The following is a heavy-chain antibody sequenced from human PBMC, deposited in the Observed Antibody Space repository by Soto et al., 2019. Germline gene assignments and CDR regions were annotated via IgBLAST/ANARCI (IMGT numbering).Heavy chain of an antibody. CDR3: ARARQTVVSSIWCKYFDY. CDR1: GDSVSNHSAA. CDR2: TYYTSKWYN. J-gene: IGHJ4*02. Sequence: SQTLSLTCAISGDSVSNHSAAWNWIRQSPSRGLEWLGRTYYTSKWYNDYAVSVKSRITINPDTSKNQFSLQLNSVTPEDTAVYYSARARQTVVSSIWCKYFDYWGQGSRVTVSS. V-gene: IGHV6-1*01. D-gene: IGHD6-13*01.